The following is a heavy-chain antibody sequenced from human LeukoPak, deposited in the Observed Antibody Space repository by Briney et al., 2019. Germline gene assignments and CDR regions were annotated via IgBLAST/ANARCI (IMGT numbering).Heavy chain of an antibody. CDR3: ARGSSGYYDNYYYYYMDV. CDR2: IYYSGST. V-gene: IGHV4-39*07. D-gene: IGHD3-22*01. J-gene: IGHJ6*03. CDR1: GGSISSSSYY. Sequence: PPETLSLTCTVSGGSISSSSYYWGWIRQPPGKGLEWIGSIYYSGSTYYNPSLKSRVTISVDTSKNQFSLKLSSVTAADTAVYYCARGSSGYYDNYYYYYMDVWGKGTTVTVSS.